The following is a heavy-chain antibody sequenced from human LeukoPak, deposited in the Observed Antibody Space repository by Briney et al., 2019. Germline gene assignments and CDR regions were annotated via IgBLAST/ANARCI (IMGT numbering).Heavy chain of an antibody. J-gene: IGHJ6*02. CDR2: IWYDGSHQ. Sequence: GSSLRLSCAASGFPFSGSGMHWVRQAPGKGLEWVAVIWYDGSHQYYADSVKGRFTISRDNSKNTLDLQMNSLRVEDTAVYFCARGSSSYYGLDVWGQGTTVTVSS. V-gene: IGHV3-33*01. CDR1: GFPFSGSG. CDR3: ARGSSSYYGLDV. D-gene: IGHD3-10*01.